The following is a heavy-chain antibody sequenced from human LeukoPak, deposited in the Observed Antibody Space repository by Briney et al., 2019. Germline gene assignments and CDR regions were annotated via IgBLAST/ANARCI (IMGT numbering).Heavy chain of an antibody. D-gene: IGHD2-2*01. CDR3: AKDTPVNIVVVPAANS. V-gene: IGHV3-23*01. CDR1: GFTFSSYA. Sequence: GGSLRLSCAASGFTFSSYAMSWVRQAPGKGLEWVSAISGSGGSTYYADSVKGRFTISRDNSKNTLYLQMNSLRAEDTAVYYCAKDTPVNIVVVPAANSWGQGTLVTVSS. J-gene: IGHJ4*02. CDR2: ISGSGGST.